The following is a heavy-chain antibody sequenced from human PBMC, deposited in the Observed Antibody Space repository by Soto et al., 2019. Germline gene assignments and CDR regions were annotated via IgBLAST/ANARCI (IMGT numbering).Heavy chain of an antibody. D-gene: IGHD3-16*01. CDR1: GFTFSSYG. V-gene: IGHV3-30*18. CDR2: ISYDGSNK. Sequence: GGSLRLSCAASGFTFSSYGMHWVRQAPGKGLEWVAVISYDGSNKYYADSAKGRFTISRDNSKNTLYLQMNSLRSDDTAVYFCAKEYCDTSRCFLPDYWGQGDLVTISS. J-gene: IGHJ4*02. CDR3: AKEYCDTSRCFLPDY.